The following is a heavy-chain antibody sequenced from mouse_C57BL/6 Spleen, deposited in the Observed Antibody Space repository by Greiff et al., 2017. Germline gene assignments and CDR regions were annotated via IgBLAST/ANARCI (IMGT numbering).Heavy chain of an antibody. Sequence: QVQLQQPGAELVKPGASVKLSCKASGYTFTSYWMHWVKQRPGQGLEWIGMIHPNSGSTNYNEKFKSKATLTVDKSSSTAYMQLSSLTSEDSAVYYCARVYYGSSYIDYWGQGTTLTVSS. CDR2: IHPNSGST. J-gene: IGHJ2*01. CDR1: GYTFTSYW. V-gene: IGHV1-64*01. CDR3: ARVYYGSSYIDY. D-gene: IGHD1-1*01.